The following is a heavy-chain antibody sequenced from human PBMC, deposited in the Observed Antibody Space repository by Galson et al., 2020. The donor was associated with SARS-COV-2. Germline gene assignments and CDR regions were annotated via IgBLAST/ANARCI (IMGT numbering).Heavy chain of an antibody. Sequence: ASVKVSCQVSGYTLSELCMHWVRQAPGKGLEWMGGFDPRDGETIYAQKFQGRVIMTEDTSTDTAYMELSSLRSEDTAVYYCATEGLVWFGELAKAYDHGMDVWGQGTMVTVSS. CDR3: ATEGLVWFGELAKAYDHGMDV. CDR1: GYTLSELC. CDR2: FDPRDGET. D-gene: IGHD3-10*01. V-gene: IGHV1-24*01. J-gene: IGHJ6*02.